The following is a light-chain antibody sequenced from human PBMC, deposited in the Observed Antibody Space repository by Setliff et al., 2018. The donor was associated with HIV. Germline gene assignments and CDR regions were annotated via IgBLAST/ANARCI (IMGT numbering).Light chain of an antibody. Sequence: QSALTQPASVSGSPGQSITISCTGTSSDVGRYNLVSWYQQHPGEAPKLMIYQATKRPSGVSNRFSGSKSGNTASLTISGLQAEDEADYYCCSNTGSNTYVFGTGTKVPVL. CDR2: QAT. V-gene: IGLV2-23*01. CDR3: CSNTGSNTYV. CDR1: SSDVGRYNL. J-gene: IGLJ1*01.